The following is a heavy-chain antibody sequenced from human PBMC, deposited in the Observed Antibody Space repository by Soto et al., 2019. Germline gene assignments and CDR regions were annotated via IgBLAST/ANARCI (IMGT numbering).Heavy chain of an antibody. J-gene: IGHJ4*02. V-gene: IGHV4-61*08. CDR1: GGSISSGGYY. Sequence: PSETLSLTCTVSGGSISSGGYYWSWIRQPPGKGLEWIGYIYYSGSTNYNPSLKSRVTISVDTSKNQFSLKLSSVTAADTAVYYCAREITGTGFDYWGQGTLVTVSS. CDR2: IYYSGST. CDR3: AREITGTGFDY. D-gene: IGHD1-7*01.